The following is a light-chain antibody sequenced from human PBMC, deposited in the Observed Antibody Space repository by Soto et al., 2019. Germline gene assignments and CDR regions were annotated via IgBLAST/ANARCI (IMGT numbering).Light chain of an antibody. CDR3: QQYKNWPPMYT. CDR1: QSVSSN. J-gene: IGKJ2*01. CDR2: AAS. V-gene: IGKV3-15*01. Sequence: EIVMTQSPATLSVSPGERATLSCRASQSVSSNLAWYQQKPGQAPRLLIYAASTRASGIPARFSGGGSGTEFSLTITSLQSEDFAIYYCQQYKNWPPMYTFGQGTRLEI.